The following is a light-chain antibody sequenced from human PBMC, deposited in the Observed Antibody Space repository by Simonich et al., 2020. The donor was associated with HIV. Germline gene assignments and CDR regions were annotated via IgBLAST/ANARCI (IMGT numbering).Light chain of an antibody. CDR1: CSDIGTYNY. Sequence: QSALTQPASVSGSPGPSISISCSGTCSDIGTYNYVSWYQQQPGKAPKLMIYDFSNRPSGVSNRFSGSKSGNTASLTISELQAEDEADYYCSSYTASRTWVFGGGTKLTVL. J-gene: IGLJ3*02. CDR3: SSYTASRTWV. V-gene: IGLV2-14*03. CDR2: DFS.